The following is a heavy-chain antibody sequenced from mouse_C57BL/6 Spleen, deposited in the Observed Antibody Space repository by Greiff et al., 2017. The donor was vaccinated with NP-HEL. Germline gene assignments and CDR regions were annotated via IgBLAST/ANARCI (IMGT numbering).Heavy chain of an antibody. CDR1: GYTFTSSW. D-gene: IGHD2-4*01. V-gene: IGHV1-69*01. Sequence: QVQLQQPGAELVMPGASVKLSCKASGYTFTSSWMPWVKQRPGQGLEWIGELAPSDSYTNYIQKFKGKSTLTVDKSSSTAYMQRSSLTSEDAAVYYCARAPYDYAYYFDYWGQGTTLTVSS. J-gene: IGHJ2*01. CDR3: ARAPYDYAYYFDY. CDR2: LAPSDSYT.